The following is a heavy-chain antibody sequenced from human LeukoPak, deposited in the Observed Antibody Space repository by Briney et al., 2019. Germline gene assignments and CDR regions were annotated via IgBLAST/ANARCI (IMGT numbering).Heavy chain of an antibody. V-gene: IGHV3-30*03. J-gene: IGHJ4*02. D-gene: IGHD1-26*01. CDR1: GFTFDDYG. CDR3: ARDLYSGSRARLPDFDY. Sequence: GGSLRLSCAASGFTFDDYGMSWVRQAPGKGLEWVAVISYDGSNKYYADSVRGRFTISRDNSKNTLYLQMNSLRAEDTAVYYCARDLYSGSRARLPDFDYWGQGTLVTVSS. CDR2: ISYDGSNK.